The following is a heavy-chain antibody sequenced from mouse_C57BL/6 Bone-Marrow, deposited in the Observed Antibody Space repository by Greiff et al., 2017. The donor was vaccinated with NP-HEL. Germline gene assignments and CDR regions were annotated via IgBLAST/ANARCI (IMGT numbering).Heavy chain of an antibody. CDR3: ARWPAHSSGYGYYAMDY. D-gene: IGHD3-2*02. Sequence: QVQLQQSGPELVKPGASVKISCKASGYAFSSSWMNWVKQRPGKGLEWIGRIYPGDGDTNYNGKFKGKATLTADKSSSTAYMQLSSLTSEDSAVYFCARWPAHSSGYGYYAMDYWGQGTSVTVSS. J-gene: IGHJ4*01. CDR1: GYAFSSSW. V-gene: IGHV1-82*01. CDR2: IYPGDGDT.